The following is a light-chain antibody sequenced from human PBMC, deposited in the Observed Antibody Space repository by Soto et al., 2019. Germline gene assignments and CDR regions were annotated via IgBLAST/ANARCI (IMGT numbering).Light chain of an antibody. V-gene: IGKV1-39*01. J-gene: IGKJ4*01. CDR1: QSISTY. CDR2: AAS. CDR3: QQSYTIPLT. Sequence: DIQMTQSPSSLSASIGDRVSITCRASQSISTYLNWYQQKPGKAPKLLIYAASSLQTGVPSRFSGSASGTDFTLTISSLQPEDSAIYYCQQSYTIPLTFGGGTKVEIK.